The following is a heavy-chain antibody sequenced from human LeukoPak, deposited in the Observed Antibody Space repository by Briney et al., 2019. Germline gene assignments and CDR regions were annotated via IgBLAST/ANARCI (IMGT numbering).Heavy chain of an antibody. Sequence: GSLRLSCTTSGITFINAWMSWVRQPPGKGLEWIGEINHRGRTTYNPSLKSRVTISVDTSKNQFSLKLNSVTAADTAVYYCARRSDYGYDSWGQGTLVTVSS. CDR3: ARRSDYGYDS. CDR1: GITFINAW. J-gene: IGHJ4*02. D-gene: IGHD4-17*01. V-gene: IGHV4-34*01. CDR2: INHRGRT.